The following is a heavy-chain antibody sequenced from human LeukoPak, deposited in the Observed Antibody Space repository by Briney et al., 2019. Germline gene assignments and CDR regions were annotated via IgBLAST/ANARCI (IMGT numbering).Heavy chain of an antibody. J-gene: IGHJ4*02. CDR2: MNPNSGNT. V-gene: IGHV1-8*01. Sequence: ASVKVSCKASGYTFTSYDINWVRQATGQGLEWMGWMNPNSGNTGYAQKFQGRVTMTRNTSISTAYMELSSLRSEDTAVYYCARDTDAAGTRDYWGQGTLVTVSS. CDR1: GYTFTSYD. D-gene: IGHD6-13*01. CDR3: ARDTDAAGTRDY.